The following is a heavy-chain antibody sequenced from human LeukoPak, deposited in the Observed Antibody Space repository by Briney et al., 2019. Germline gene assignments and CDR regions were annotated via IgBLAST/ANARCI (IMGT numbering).Heavy chain of an antibody. J-gene: IGHJ4*02. V-gene: IGHV3-7*04. CDR2: IRQDGSEK. Sequence: GGSLRLSCAASGFTFSSNWMTWVRQAPGKGLEWVANIRQDGSEKYYVDSVKGRFTISRDNAKNSLYLQMNSLRAEDTAVYYCARGFYCTSTSCSTGFDYWGQGALVTVSS. CDR1: GFTFSSNW. CDR3: ARGFYCTSTSCSTGFDY. D-gene: IGHD2-2*01.